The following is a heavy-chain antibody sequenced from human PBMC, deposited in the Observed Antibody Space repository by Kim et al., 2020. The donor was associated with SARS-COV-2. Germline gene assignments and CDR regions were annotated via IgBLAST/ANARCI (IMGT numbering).Heavy chain of an antibody. CDR3: ARSLPHSGSYSYYYGMDV. D-gene: IGHD1-26*01. CDR1: GYSFTSYW. CDR2: IYPGDSDT. V-gene: IGHV5-51*01. J-gene: IGHJ6*02. Sequence: GESLKISCKGSGYSFTSYWIGWVRQMPGKGLEWMGIIYPGDSDTRYSPSFQGQVTISADKSISTAYLQWSSLKASDTAMYYCARSLPHSGSYSYYYGMDVWGQGTTVTVSS.